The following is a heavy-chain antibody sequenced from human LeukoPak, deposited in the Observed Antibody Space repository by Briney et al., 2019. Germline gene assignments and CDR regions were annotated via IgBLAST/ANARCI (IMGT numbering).Heavy chain of an antibody. J-gene: IGHJ4*02. V-gene: IGHV1-3*03. CDR3: ARGGVHGYDILTGYYSLDY. D-gene: IGHD3-9*01. CDR1: GYTFTSYA. Sequence: GASVKVSCKASGYTFTSYAMHWVRQAPGQTFEWLGWINPANGYTKYSQEFQGRVTITRDTSASTAYMELSSLRSEDMAVYYCARGGVHGYDILTGYYSLDYWGQGTLVTVSS. CDR2: INPANGYT.